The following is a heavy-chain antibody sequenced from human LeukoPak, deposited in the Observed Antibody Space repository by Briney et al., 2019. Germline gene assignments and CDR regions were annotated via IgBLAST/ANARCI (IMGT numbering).Heavy chain of an antibody. CDR2: IYYSGST. Sequence: SETLSLACTVSGGSISSYYWNWIRQPPGKGLEWIGYIYYSGSTNYNPSLKSRVTISVDTSKNQFSLRLSSVTAADTAVYYCARVTGYTTEDYFDYWGQGTLITVSS. D-gene: IGHD6-13*01. J-gene: IGHJ4*02. CDR3: ARVTGYTTEDYFDY. CDR1: GGSISSYY. V-gene: IGHV4-59*01.